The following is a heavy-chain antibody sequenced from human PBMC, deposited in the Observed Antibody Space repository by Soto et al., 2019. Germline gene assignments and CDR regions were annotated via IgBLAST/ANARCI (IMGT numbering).Heavy chain of an antibody. D-gene: IGHD3-22*01. J-gene: IGHJ4*02. Sequence: GEALKISCKGSGYSFTTYWIGWVRQIPWKGLEWMGIIHPGDATTIYSPSFQGRLTISVDMSISTAHLQWDDLKASDSARYYCARHIGAYYDNNGYPYFDYGGQGTRVTVSS. CDR1: GYSFTTYW. CDR2: IHPGDATT. CDR3: ARHIGAYYDNNGYPYFDY. V-gene: IGHV5-51*01.